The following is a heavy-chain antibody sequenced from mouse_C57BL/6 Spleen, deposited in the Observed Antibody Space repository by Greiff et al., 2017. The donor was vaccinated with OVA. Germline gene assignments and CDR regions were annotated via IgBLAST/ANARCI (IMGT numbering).Heavy chain of an antibody. CDR3: TAMVTKYYAMDY. CDR2: IDPETGCT. CDR1: GYTFTDYE. J-gene: IGHJ4*01. D-gene: IGHD2-2*01. Sequence: VKRVESGAELVRPGASVTLSCKASGYTFTDYEMHWVKQTPVHGLEWIGAIDPETGCTAYNQKFKGKAILTADKSSSTASMELRSLTSEDSAVYYCTAMVTKYYAMDYWGQGTSVTVSS. V-gene: IGHV1-15*01.